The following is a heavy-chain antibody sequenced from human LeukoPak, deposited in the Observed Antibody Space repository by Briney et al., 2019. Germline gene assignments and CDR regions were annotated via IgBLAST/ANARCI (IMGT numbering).Heavy chain of an antibody. CDR2: ITSSGGTM. D-gene: IGHD2-15*01. V-gene: IGHV3-11*04. CDR3: ARGVLLTFDP. CDR1: GFTFSDFY. Sequence: GGSLRLSCAASGFTFSDFYMSWIRQAPGRGLEWVSYITSSGGTMYYADSLKGRFTISRDNAKNSLYLQMNSLRAEDTAVYYCARGVLLTFDPWGQGTLVTVSS. J-gene: IGHJ5*02.